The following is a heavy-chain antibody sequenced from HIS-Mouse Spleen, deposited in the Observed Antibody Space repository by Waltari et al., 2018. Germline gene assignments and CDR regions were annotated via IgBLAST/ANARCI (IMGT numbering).Heavy chain of an antibody. CDR2: IYYSGST. V-gene: IGHV4-61*01. CDR1: GGSVSSGSYY. J-gene: IGHJ5*02. CDR3: ARLNWNDVWFDP. Sequence: QVQLQESGPGLVKPSETLSLTCTVSGGSVSSGSYYWGWIRQPPGKGLEWIGYIYYSGSTNYNPSLKSRVTISVDTSKNQFSLKLSSVTAADTAVYYCARLNWNDVWFDPWGQGTLVTVSS. D-gene: IGHD1-1*01.